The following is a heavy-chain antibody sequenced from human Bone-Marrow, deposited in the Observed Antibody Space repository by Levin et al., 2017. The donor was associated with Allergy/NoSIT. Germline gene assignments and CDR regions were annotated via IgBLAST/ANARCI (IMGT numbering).Heavy chain of an antibody. V-gene: IGHV1-46*01. CDR1: GYLFTSYY. D-gene: IGHD2-15*01. CDR3: ARLYNGGSTYYFYGMDV. J-gene: IGHJ6*02. CDR2: INPSGDGT. Sequence: ASVKVSCKASGYLFTSYYINWVRQAPGQGLEWMGIINPSGDGTRYAQKLQDRVTMTIDTSTNTVYMNLSSLRSDDTAVYYCARLYNGGSTYYFYGMDVWGQGTTVTVSS.